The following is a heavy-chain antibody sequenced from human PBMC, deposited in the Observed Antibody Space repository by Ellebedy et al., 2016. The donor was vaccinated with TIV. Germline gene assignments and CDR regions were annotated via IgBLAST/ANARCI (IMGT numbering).Heavy chain of an antibody. CDR3: AGDRGGSYFDY. J-gene: IGHJ4*02. D-gene: IGHD1-26*01. CDR1: GFTFRSYE. Sequence: GESLKISCAASGFTFRSYEMSWVRQAPGKGLAWVLYISSSGGTIYSADSVKGRFAISRDNAKNSLYLQMNSLRAEDTALYYCAGDRGGSYFDYWGQGALVTVSS. CDR2: ISSSGGTI. V-gene: IGHV3-48*03.